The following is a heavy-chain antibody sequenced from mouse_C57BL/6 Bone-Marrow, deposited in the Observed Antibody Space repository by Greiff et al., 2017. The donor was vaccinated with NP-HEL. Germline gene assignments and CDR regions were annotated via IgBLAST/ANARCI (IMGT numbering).Heavy chain of an antibody. V-gene: IGHV5-9-1*02. D-gene: IGHD1-1*01. CDR2: ISSGGDYI. CDR3: TITTVVARFTY. CDR1: GFTFSSYA. J-gene: IGHJ3*01. Sequence: DVHLVESGEGLVKPGGSLKLSCAASGFTFSSYAMSWVRQTPEKRLEWVAYISSGGDYIYYADTVKGRFTISRDNARNTLYLQMSSLKSEDTAMYYCTITTVVARFTYWGQGTLVTVSA.